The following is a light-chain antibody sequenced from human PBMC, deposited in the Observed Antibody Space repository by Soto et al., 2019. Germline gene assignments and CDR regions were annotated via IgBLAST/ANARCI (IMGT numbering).Light chain of an antibody. V-gene: IGLV2-14*01. CDR2: DVS. CDR3: RSYTSSSTCV. CDR1: SSDVGGYNY. J-gene: IGLJ1*01. Sequence: QSVLTQPASVSGSPGQSITISCTGTSSDVGGYNYVSWYQQHPGKAPKLMIYDVSNRPSGVSNRFSGSKSGNTASLTISGLQAEDEADYYCRSYTSSSTCVFGTGTKVTVL.